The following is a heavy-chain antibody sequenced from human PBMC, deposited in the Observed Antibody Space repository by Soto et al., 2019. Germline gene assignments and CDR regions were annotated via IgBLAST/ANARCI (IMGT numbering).Heavy chain of an antibody. CDR1: GGSISSYY. J-gene: IGHJ3*02. D-gene: IGHD1-26*01. Sequence: QVQLQESGPGLVKPSETLSLTCTVSGGSISSYYWSWIRQPPGKGLEWIGYIYYSGSTTYNPPLKSRVTIAADTSKHQFSLNLSSVTAADTAVYYCARVWGGAFDIWGQGTMVTVSS. CDR3: ARVWGGAFDI. V-gene: IGHV4-59*01. CDR2: IYYSGST.